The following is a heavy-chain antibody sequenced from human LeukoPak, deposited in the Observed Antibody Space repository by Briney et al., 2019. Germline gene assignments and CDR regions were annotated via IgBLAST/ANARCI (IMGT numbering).Heavy chain of an antibody. CDR3: AAPGNCVSGPFDF. CDR1: GLTFSSHW. D-gene: IGHD3-10*01. Sequence: PGGSLRLSCEASGLTFSSHWMHWVRLVPGKGLVWVSRINSDGGSTTYAGSVKGRFTISRYNAKNTLYLQMNSLRAEDTAIYYCAAPGNCVSGPFDFWGQGTLVTVSS. V-gene: IGHV3-74*01. CDR2: INSDGGST. J-gene: IGHJ4*02.